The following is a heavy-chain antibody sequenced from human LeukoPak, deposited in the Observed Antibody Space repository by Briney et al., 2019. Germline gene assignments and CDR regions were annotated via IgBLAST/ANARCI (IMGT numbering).Heavy chain of an antibody. V-gene: IGHV2-70*01. Sequence: SGPTLVNPTQPLTLTFTFSGFSLSTSGMRVSWIRQPPGKALEWLAHIDWDDDKYCSTSLNTRLTTSKTTSKNQVILTMTNMDPVDRATYYGARITYLRHYLPDPWGQGTLVTVSS. CDR3: ARITYLRHYLPDP. CDR2: IDWDDDK. D-gene: IGHD3-10*01. CDR1: GFSLSTSGMR. J-gene: IGHJ5*02.